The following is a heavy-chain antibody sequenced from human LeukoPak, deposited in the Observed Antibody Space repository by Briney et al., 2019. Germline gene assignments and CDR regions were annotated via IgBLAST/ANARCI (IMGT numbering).Heavy chain of an antibody. V-gene: IGHV3-66*01. Sequence: PGGSLRLSCAASGVTVSTNHMSWVRQAPGKGLEWVSIVYTGGSTYYADSVKGRFTISRDNSKKTLYLQMNSLRAGDTAVYYCARDSGGLDYWGQGTLVTVSS. CDR2: VYTGGST. D-gene: IGHD4-23*01. CDR3: ARDSGGLDY. J-gene: IGHJ4*02. CDR1: GVTVSTNH.